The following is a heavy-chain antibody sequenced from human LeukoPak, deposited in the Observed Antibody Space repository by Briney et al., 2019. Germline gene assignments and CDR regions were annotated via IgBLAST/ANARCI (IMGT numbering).Heavy chain of an antibody. CDR2: IYYSGST. V-gene: IGHV4-59*08. D-gene: IGHD5-12*01. J-gene: IGHJ4*02. Sequence: SETLSLTCTVSGGSISSYYWGWIRQPPGKGLEWIGYIYYSGSTNYNPSLKSRVTISVDTSKNQFSLKLSSVTAADTAVYYCARHGRDGYNFSYWGQGTLVTVSS. CDR3: ARHGRDGYNFSY. CDR1: GGSISSYY.